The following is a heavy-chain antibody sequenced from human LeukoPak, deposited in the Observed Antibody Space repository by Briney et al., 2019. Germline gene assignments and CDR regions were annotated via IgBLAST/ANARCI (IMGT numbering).Heavy chain of an antibody. D-gene: IGHD3-22*01. CDR1: GFTFSSYA. J-gene: IGHJ4*02. CDR3: ARLSTYYYDSSGFCFDY. Sequence: GGSLRLSCAASGFTFSSYAMHWVRQAPGKGLEWVAVISYDGSNKYYADSVKGRFTISRDNSKNSLYLQMNSLRAEDTAVYYCARLSTYYYDSSGFCFDYWGQGTLVTVSS. V-gene: IGHV3-30-3*01. CDR2: ISYDGSNK.